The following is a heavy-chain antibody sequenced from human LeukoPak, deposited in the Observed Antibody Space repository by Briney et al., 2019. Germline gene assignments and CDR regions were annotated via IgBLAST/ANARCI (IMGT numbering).Heavy chain of an antibody. CDR3: ARIAAGYSGYDGGDY. D-gene: IGHD5-12*01. CDR2: IIPIFGTA. J-gene: IGHJ4*02. CDR1: GGTFSSYA. Sequence: SVKVSCKASGGTFSSYAISWMRQAPGQGLEWMGGIIPIFGTANYAQKFQGRVTITADESTSTAYMELSSLRSEDTAVYYCARIAAGYSGYDGGDYWGQGTLVTVSS. V-gene: IGHV1-69*13.